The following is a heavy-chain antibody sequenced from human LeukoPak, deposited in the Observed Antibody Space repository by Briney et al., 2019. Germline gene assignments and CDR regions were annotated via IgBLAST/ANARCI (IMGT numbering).Heavy chain of an antibody. CDR3: ARDTQSSGDDAFDI. V-gene: IGHV1-18*01. CDR1: GYTFTSYG. D-gene: IGHD3-10*01. CDR2: ISAYNGNT. Sequence: GASVKVSCKASGYTFTSYGISWVRQAPGQGLEWMGWISAYNGNTNYAQKLQGRVTMTTDTSTSTAYMELRSLRSDDTAVYYCARDTQSSGDDAFDIWGQGTMVTVSS. J-gene: IGHJ3*02.